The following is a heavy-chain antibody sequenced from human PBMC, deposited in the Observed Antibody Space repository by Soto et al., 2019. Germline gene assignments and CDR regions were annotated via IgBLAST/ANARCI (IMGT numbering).Heavy chain of an antibody. V-gene: IGHV1-69*01. CDR3: ARGSGARANWFDP. Sequence: QVQLVQSGAEVKKPGSSVKVSCKASGGTFSSYAISWVRQAPGQGLEWMGGIIPIFGTANYARKFQGRVTITADESTGTAYRELSSLRSEDTAVYYGARGSGARANWFDPWGQGTLVTVSS. J-gene: IGHJ5*02. CDR2: IIPIFGTA. CDR1: GGTFSSYA. D-gene: IGHD2-15*01.